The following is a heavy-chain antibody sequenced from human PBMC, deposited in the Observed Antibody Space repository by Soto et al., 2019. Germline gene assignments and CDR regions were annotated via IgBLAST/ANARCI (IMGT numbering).Heavy chain of an antibody. V-gene: IGHV3-23*01. D-gene: IGHD3-3*01. J-gene: IGHJ4*02. CDR1: GFRLSDYA. CDR3: AKDGSGTYYRFFDT. CDR2: ISASGGSI. Sequence: EVQLMESGGGLVKPGGTLRLSCVGSGFRLSDYAMSWVRQIPGKGLEWVSAISASGGSIFYADSVKGRFTISRDLRNNTLFLQMNTLKAEDTAFYFCAKDGSGTYYRFFDTWGQGALVTVSS.